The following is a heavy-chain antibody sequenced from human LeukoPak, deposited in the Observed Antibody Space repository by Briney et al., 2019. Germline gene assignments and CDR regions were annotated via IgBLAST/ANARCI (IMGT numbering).Heavy chain of an antibody. V-gene: IGHV4-39*07. CDR1: GDSLRSSDYY. CDR3: ARVRYNDGVYSKTDFDC. Sequence: SETLTLPCTVSGDSLRSSDYYWRWICQPPGKGLEWIAAIHDSGKTYYNPTLNSRVTISLDTSKNQFSLRLFTVTAADTAVYYCARVRYNDGVYSKTDFDCWGQGTLVTVSS. J-gene: IGHJ4*02. D-gene: IGHD2-8*01. CDR2: IHDSGKT.